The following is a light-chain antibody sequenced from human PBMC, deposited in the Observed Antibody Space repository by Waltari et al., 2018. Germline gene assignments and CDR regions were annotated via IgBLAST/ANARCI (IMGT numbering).Light chain of an antibody. CDR3: QQYGSSPRT. CDR2: GAS. CDR1: QSVTSSS. Sequence: EIVLTQSPGTLSLSPGQRATLSCRASQSVTSSSLAWYQQKPGQPPRLLIYGASSRATDIPGRFSGSGSGTDFTLTISRLEPEDFAVYYCQQYGSSPRTFGQGTKVDIK. V-gene: IGKV3-20*01. J-gene: IGKJ1*01.